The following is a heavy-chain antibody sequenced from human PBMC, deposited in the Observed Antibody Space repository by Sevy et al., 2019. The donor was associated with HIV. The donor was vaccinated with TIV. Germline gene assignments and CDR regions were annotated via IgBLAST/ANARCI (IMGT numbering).Heavy chain of an antibody. CDR3: ARDGVINYYDSSGYYWGNYFDY. J-gene: IGHJ4*02. V-gene: IGHV3-7*01. D-gene: IGHD3-22*01. CDR1: RFTFSSFW. Sequence: GGSLRLSCAGSRFTFSSFWMTWVRQGPGKGLEWVANIMKDGSEKYYMDSVKGRFTISRDNAKNSLYLQMNSLRAEDTAVYYCARDGVINYYDSSGYYWGNYFDYWGQGTLVTVSS. CDR2: IMKDGSEK.